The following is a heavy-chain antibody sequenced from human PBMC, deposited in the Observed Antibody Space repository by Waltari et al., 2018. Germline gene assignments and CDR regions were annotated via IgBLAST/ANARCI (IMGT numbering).Heavy chain of an antibody. V-gene: IGHV3-23*01. CDR1: RFTFSSYA. D-gene: IGHD4-17*01. CDR2: INGGADT. Sequence: EVHLLQSGGGLVQPGGSLRLSCAASRFTFSSYAMSWVRQAPGKGLEWVSAINGGADTSYADSVKGRFTISRDNSKNTLYLQMNSLRAEDTAVYYCAKPLPVGFYGPYDYWGQGTLVTVSS. J-gene: IGHJ4*02. CDR3: AKPLPVGFYGPYDY.